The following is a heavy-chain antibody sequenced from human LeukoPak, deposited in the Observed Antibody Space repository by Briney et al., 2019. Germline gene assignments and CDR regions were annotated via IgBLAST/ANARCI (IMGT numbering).Heavy chain of an antibody. CDR1: GFKVNNIH. V-gene: IGHV3-66*01. CDR3: VRDLAGAFDF. D-gene: IGHD6-19*01. CDR2: FYGGGGI. J-gene: IGHJ4*02. Sequence: GGSLILSCAASGFKVNNIHMSWVRQAPGRGLEWVSVFYGGGGIYYADSVQGRFTISRDNSKNTVYLQMNNLRGDDSALYYCVRDLAGAFDFWGQGTPVKVSS.